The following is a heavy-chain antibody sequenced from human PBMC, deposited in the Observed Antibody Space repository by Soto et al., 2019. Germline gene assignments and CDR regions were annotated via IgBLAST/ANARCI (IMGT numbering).Heavy chain of an antibody. CDR3: ARGRITIFGVVITYYYGMDV. J-gene: IGHJ6*02. D-gene: IGHD3-3*01. V-gene: IGHV1-69*13. CDR2: IIPIFGTA. CDR1: GGTFSSYA. Sequence: SVKVSCKASGGTFSSYAISWVRQAPGQGLEWMGGIIPIFGTANYAQKFQGRVTITADESTSTAYMELSSLRSEDTAVYYCARGRITIFGVVITYYYGMDVWGQGATVNVSS.